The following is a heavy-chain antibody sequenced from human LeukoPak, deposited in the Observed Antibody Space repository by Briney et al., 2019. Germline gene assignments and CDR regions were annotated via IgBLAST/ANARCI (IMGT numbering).Heavy chain of an antibody. CDR3: ASFKPGRAFDI. CDR1: GGTFSSYA. CDR2: IIPIFGTA. J-gene: IGHJ3*02. V-gene: IGHV1-69*13. Sequence: GASVKVSCKASGGTFSSYAISWVRQAPGQGLEWMGGIIPIFGTANYAQKFQGRVTITADESTSTAYMELSSLRSEDTAVYYCASFKPGRAFDIWGQGTMVTVSS.